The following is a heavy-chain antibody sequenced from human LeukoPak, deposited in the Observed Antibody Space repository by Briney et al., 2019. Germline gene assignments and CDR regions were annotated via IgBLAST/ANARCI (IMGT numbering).Heavy chain of an antibody. D-gene: IGHD4-11*01. CDR2: IYYSGST. CDR3: TRHTGYISGQYSNYEDS. V-gene: IGHV4-39*01. J-gene: IGHJ4*02. Sequence: SETLSLTCTVSGGSISSSSYYWGWIRQPPGKGLEWIGSIYYSGSTYYNPSLKSRVTISVDTSKNQFSLKLRSVTAADTALYYCTRHTGYISGQYSNYEDSWGQGTLVTVSS. CDR1: GGSISSSSYY.